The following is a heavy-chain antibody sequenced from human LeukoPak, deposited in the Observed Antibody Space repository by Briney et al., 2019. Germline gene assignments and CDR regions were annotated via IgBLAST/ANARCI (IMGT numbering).Heavy chain of an antibody. J-gene: IGHJ6*03. CDR3: ARRLLHYYYMDV. CDR1: GYSISSSINY. Sequence: SETLSLTCAVSGYSISSSINYWAWIRQPPGKGLEWIGSIYYSGSAYYKPSLKSRVTISVDTSKNQFPLKLSSVTAADTAVYYCARRLLHYYYMDVWGKGTTVTVSS. D-gene: IGHD2-21*01. V-gene: IGHV4-39*01. CDR2: IYYSGSA.